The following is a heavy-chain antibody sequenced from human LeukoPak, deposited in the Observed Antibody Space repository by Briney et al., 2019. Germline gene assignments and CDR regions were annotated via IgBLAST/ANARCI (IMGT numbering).Heavy chain of an antibody. J-gene: IGHJ5*02. CDR1: GYTFTGYY. V-gene: IGHV1-2*02. CDR2: INPNSGGT. Sequence: GASVKVSCKASGYTFTGYYMHWVRQAPGQGLEWMGWINPNSGGTNYAQKFQGRVTMTRDTSISTAYMELSRLRSDDTAVYYCARETLITMVRGVNGNWFDPWGQGTLVTVSS. CDR3: ARETLITMVRGVNGNWFDP. D-gene: IGHD3-10*01.